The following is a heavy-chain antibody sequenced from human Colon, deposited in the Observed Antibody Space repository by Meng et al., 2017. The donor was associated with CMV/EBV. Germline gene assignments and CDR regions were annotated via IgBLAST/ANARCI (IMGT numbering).Heavy chain of an antibody. J-gene: IGHJ6*02. D-gene: IGHD3-10*01. CDR1: GFIFADAP. CDR3: AREDGSGNSNYYYGMDV. CDR2: LRTTRYGGTT. V-gene: IGHV3-49*04. Sequence: GESLKISCTTSGFIFADAPISWVRQAPGKGLEWVAFLRTTRYGGTTEYAASVKGRFTISRDDSKSIAYLQMNTLKTEDTAVYYCAREDGSGNSNYYYGMDVWGQGTTVTVSS.